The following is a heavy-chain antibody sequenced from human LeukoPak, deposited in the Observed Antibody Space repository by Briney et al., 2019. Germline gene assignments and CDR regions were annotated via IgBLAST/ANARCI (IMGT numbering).Heavy chain of an antibody. Sequence: SETLSLTCTVSGGSISSSSYYWGWIRQPPGKGLEWIGSIYYSGSTYYNPSLKSRVTISVDTSKNQFSLTLNSVTAADAAIYYCTRVRESGTSDYWGQGTLVTVSS. CDR3: TRVRESGTSDY. CDR1: GGSISSSSYY. CDR2: IYYSGST. V-gene: IGHV4-39*07. J-gene: IGHJ4*02. D-gene: IGHD1-26*01.